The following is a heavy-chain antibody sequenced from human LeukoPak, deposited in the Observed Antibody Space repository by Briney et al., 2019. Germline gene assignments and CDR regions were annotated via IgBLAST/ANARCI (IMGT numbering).Heavy chain of an antibody. CDR3: ARGGIAVAGEHDY. V-gene: IGHV4-34*01. D-gene: IGHD6-19*01. CDR1: GGSFSGYY. Sequence: SETLSPTCAVSGGSFSGYYWSWIRQPPGKGLEWIGEINHSGSTNYNPSLKSRVTISVDTSKNQFSLKLSSVTAADTAVYYCARGGIAVAGEHDYWGPGTLVTVSS. CDR2: INHSGST. J-gene: IGHJ4*02.